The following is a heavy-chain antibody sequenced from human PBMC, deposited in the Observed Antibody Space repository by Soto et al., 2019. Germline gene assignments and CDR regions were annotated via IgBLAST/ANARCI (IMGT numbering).Heavy chain of an antibody. CDR3: AKGATVTTHYQYYGMDV. D-gene: IGHD4-17*01. V-gene: IGHV3-43D*04. J-gene: IGHJ6*02. Sequence: GGSLRLSCAASGFTFDDFAMCWVRQVPGKGLEWISLVNWDGDTTFYADSVNGRFIISRDNSKNSGYLQMNSLRSDDSAIYYCAKGATVTTHYQYYGMDVWGRGTTVTVSS. CDR1: GFTFDDFA. CDR2: VNWDGDTT.